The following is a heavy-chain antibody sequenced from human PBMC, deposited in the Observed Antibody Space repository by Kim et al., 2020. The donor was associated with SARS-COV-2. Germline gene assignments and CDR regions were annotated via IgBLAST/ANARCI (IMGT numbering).Heavy chain of an antibody. CDR2: INTYSGGA. Sequence: ASVKVSCKTSGYTFTAFYIHWVRQAPGQGLEWVGRINTYSGGANYARKFQGKVTITTDTSIDTAYMDLSGLTSDDTAVYFFTRDDTSGYSVYWGQGTLVAVSS. J-gene: IGHJ4*02. V-gene: IGHV1-2*06. CDR1: GYTFTAFY. CDR3: TRDDTSGYSVY. D-gene: IGHD5-18*01.